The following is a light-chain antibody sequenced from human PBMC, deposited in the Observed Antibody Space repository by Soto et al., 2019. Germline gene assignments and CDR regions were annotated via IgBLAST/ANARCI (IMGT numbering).Light chain of an antibody. V-gene: IGKV1-5*01. CDR2: DAS. CDR1: QNIFTW. J-gene: IGKJ4*01. Sequence: DIQMTQSPSTLSASVGDTVTITCRASQNIFTWLAWYQHKPGKAPKLLMYDASILESGVPSRFSGSGSGTEFTLTISSLQSDDFGTYYCQQYNTHSFGGGTKVE. CDR3: QQYNTHS.